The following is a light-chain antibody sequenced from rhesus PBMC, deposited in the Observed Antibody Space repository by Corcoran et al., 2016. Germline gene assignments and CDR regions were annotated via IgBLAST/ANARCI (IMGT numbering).Light chain of an antibody. CDR2: KAS. CDR3: QQHDSVPLT. J-gene: IGKJ4*01. Sequence: DIQMTQSPSSLSVSVGDRVTITCRASQGISNWLAWYQQKPGKAPKLLIYKASTLPSGVPSWFSGSGSGTEFTLTISSLQPEDFATYYCQQHDSVPLTFGGGTKVEIK. V-gene: IGKV1S6*01. CDR1: QGISNW.